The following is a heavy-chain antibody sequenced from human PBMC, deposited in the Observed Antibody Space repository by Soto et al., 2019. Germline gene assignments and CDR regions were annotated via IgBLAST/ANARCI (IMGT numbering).Heavy chain of an antibody. J-gene: IGHJ4*02. D-gene: IGHD3-10*01. Sequence: QVQLQQWGAGLLKPSETLSLTCAVYGGSFSGYYWSWIRQPPGKGLEWIGEINHSGSTNYNPSLKSRVTISVDTSKNQFSLKLSSVTAADRAVYYCARATLWFGELLDYWGQGTLVTVSS. CDR3: ARATLWFGELLDY. CDR1: GGSFSGYY. CDR2: INHSGST. V-gene: IGHV4-34*01.